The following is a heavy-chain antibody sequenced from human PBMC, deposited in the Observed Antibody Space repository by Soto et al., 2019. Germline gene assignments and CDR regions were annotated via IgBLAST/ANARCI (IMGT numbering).Heavy chain of an antibody. J-gene: IGHJ6*02. CDR1: GASIDSTNW. V-gene: IGHV4-4*02. CDR2: VYQTGNT. CDR3: ARGPHIVWGTGLVWRHSYDSSLAV. Sequence: QVQLQESGPGLVKPSGTLSLACAVSGASIDSTNWWTWVRQPPGKGLEWIGEVYQTGNTNYNPSFEGRVTISLDTSKYHFPLSLTSVSAADTAVYYCARGPHIVWGTGLVWRHSYDSSLAVLGQGTTVIVSS. D-gene: IGHD3-16*01.